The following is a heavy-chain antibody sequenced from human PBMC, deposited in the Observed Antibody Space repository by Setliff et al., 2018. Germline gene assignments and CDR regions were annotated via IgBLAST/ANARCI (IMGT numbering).Heavy chain of an antibody. CDR2: ISPHSGNT. D-gene: IGHD2-8*01. Sequence: ASVKVSCKTSGYTFNDYGINWVRQAPGQGLEWLGWISPHSGNTYSIEKLHGRFTLTTDTSTSTAYMELRSLQSDDTAVYYCLRLVRYCSRTTCQRTPGDEVWGQGTLVTVSS. V-gene: IGHV1-18*01. CDR3: LRLVRYCSRTTCQRTPGDEV. J-gene: IGHJ4*02. CDR1: GYTFNDYG.